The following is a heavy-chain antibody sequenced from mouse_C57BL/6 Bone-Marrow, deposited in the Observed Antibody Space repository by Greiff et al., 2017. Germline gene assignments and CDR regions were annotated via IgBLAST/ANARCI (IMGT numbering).Heavy chain of an antibody. CDR3: ARIPYYYYGSSYAYFDV. Sequence: VQLPPSVAALVTPGASVKISCKASGYAFSSYWMNWVKQRPGKGLEWIGQIYPGDGDTNYNGKFKGKATLTADKSSSTAYMQLSSLTSEDSAVYFCARIPYYYYGSSYAYFDVWGTGTTVTVSS. V-gene: IGHV1-80*01. CDR1: GYAFSSYW. D-gene: IGHD1-1*01. CDR2: IYPGDGDT. J-gene: IGHJ1*03.